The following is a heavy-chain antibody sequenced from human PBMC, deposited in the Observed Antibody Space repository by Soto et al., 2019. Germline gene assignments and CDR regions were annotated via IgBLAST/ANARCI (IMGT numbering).Heavy chain of an antibody. J-gene: IGHJ5*02. CDR3: ARGGPLAYNWFDP. CDR2: IIPIFGTA. CDR1: GGTFSSYA. Sequence: VSCKASGGTFSSYAISWVRQAPGQGLEWMGGIIPIFGTANYAQKLQGRVTITADESTSTAYMELSSLRSEDTAVYYCARGGPLAYNWFDPWGQGTLVTVSS. V-gene: IGHV1-69*01.